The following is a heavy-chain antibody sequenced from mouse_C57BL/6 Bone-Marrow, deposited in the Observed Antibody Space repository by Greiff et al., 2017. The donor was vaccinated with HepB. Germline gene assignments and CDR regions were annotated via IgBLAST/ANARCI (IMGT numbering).Heavy chain of an antibody. D-gene: IGHD2-3*01. CDR2: IYPRSGNT. CDR1: GYTFTSYG. J-gene: IGHJ1*03. Sequence: VMLVESGAELARPGASVKLSCKASGYTFTSYGISWVKQRTGQGLEWIGEIYPRSGNTYYNEKFKGKATLTADKSSSTSYMELRSLPSEDAAVYFCARLGDGYYSHWCFAVWGKGTTVTVSS. V-gene: IGHV1-81*01. CDR3: ARLGDGYYSHWCFAV.